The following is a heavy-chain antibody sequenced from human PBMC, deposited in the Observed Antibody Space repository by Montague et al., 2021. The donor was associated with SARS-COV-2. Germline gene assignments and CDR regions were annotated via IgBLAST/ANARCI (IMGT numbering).Heavy chain of an antibody. V-gene: IGHV4-34*01. CDR3: ARGHRCTSVSCHPFDY. Sequence: SESLSLTYGVYGGSFSDYFWSWIRQPPGKGLEWIGEINHSGSTDYNPSLKSRVTLSVDMPKNQFSLRVNSVTAADTAVYYCARGHRCTSVSCHPFDYWGQGTLVTVSS. CDR1: GGSFSDYF. CDR2: INHSGST. D-gene: IGHD2-2*01. J-gene: IGHJ4*02.